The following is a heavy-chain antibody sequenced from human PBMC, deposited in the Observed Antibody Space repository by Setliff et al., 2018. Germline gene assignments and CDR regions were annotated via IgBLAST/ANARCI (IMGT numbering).Heavy chain of an antibody. J-gene: IGHJ2*01. V-gene: IGHV4-4*07. CDR2: LSPSGNT. CDR3: ARGNYAYWYFDL. D-gene: IGHD1-7*01. CDR1: GGSISSDY. Sequence: SETLSLTCVVSGGSISSDYWGWIRRPAGKGLEWIGRLSPSGNTNYSPSLKSRVTMSLDTSKNYFSLKLKSVTAADTAIYFCARGNYAYWYFDLWGRGTLVTVSS.